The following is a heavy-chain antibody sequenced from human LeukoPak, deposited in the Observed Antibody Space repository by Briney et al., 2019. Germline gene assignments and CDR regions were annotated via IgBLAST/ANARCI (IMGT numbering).Heavy chain of an antibody. CDR3: AGGGYSYGSYYFDY. V-gene: IGHV3-53*01. D-gene: IGHD5-18*01. J-gene: IGHJ4*02. Sequence: GGSLRLSCAASGFAFSSNYMSWVRQAPGKGLEWVSVIYSGGSTYYADSVKGRFTISRDNSKNTLYLQMNSLRAEDTAVYYCAGGGYSYGSYYFDYWGQGTLVTVSS. CDR1: GFAFSSNY. CDR2: IYSGGST.